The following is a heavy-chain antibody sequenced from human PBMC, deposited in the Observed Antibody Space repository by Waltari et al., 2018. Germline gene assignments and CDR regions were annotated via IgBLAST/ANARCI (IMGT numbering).Heavy chain of an antibody. CDR3: ARGGYMDV. CDR2: IYSGGST. CDR1: GFLIRSNY. J-gene: IGHJ6*03. V-gene: IGHV3-53*01. Sequence: EVQLVESGGGLIQPGGSLRPSCAAPGFLIRSNYLSWVRQAPGKGLEWVSVIYSGGSTHYADSVKGRFTISRDNSKNTLYLQMNSLRVEDTAVFYCARGGYMDVWGKGTTVTVSS.